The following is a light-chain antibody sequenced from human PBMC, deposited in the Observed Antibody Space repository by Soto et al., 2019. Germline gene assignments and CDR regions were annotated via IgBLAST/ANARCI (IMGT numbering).Light chain of an antibody. J-gene: IGKJ2*01. Sequence: DIQMTQSPSSLSVSVGDRVTISCRASQSIRSYLKWYQQKPGKAPKLLIYAASSLQSGVPSRFSGSGSGTDYTLPSSSLQPEDFATYYCQQSYSTRRGYTFGQGTKLEIK. V-gene: IGKV1-39*01. CDR1: QSIRSY. CDR2: AAS. CDR3: QQSYSTRRGYT.